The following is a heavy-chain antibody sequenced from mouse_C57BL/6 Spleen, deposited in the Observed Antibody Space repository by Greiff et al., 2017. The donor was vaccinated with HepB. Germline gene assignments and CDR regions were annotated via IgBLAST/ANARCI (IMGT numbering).Heavy chain of an antibody. CDR1: GYSITSGYY. J-gene: IGHJ3*01. Sequence: EVQLQESGPGLVKPSQSLSLTCSVTGYSITSGYYWNWIRQFPGNKLEWMGYISYDGSNNYNPSLKNRISITRDTSKNQFFLKLNSVTTEDTATYYCARDIYYDYDVGFAYWGQGTLVTVSA. CDR3: ARDIYYDYDVGFAY. CDR2: ISYDGSN. D-gene: IGHD2-4*01. V-gene: IGHV3-6*01.